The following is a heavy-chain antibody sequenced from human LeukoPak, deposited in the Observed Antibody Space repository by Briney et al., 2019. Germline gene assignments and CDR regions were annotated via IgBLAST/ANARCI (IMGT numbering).Heavy chain of an antibody. J-gene: IGHJ4*02. D-gene: IGHD3-22*01. V-gene: IGHV1-18*01. CDR3: ARVLRGGYYYDSSGYYWFPNSIFDY. CDR1: GYTFTSYG. Sequence: GASVKASCKASGYTFTSYGISWVRQAPGQGLEWMGWISAYNGNTNYAQKLQGRVTMTTDTSTSTAYMEVRSLRSDDTAVYYCARVLRGGYYYDSSGYYWFPNSIFDYWGQGTLVTVSS. CDR2: ISAYNGNT.